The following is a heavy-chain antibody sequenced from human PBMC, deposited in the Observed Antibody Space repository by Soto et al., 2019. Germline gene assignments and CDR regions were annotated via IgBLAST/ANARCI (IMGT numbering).Heavy chain of an antibody. V-gene: IGHV4-39*01. CDR3: ARHRYYGSGSYYIPPS. CDR1: GGSISSSSYY. CDR2: IYYSGST. J-gene: IGHJ5*02. D-gene: IGHD3-10*01. Sequence: SETLSLTCTVSGGSISSSSYYWGWIRQPPGKGLEWIGSIYYSGSTYYNPSLKSRVTISVDTSKNQFSLKLSSVTAADTAVYYCARHRYYGSGSYYIPPSWGQGTLVTISS.